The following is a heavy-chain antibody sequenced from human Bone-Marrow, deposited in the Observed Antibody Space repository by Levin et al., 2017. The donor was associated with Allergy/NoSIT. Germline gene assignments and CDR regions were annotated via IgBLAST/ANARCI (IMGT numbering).Heavy chain of an antibody. CDR2: IFYTGTT. D-gene: IGHD3-3*01. CDR1: GGSMYNHY. V-gene: IGHV4-59*11. CDR3: ARGWRHDFWSGYPHLDL. Sequence: MPSETLSLMCTVSGGSMYNHYWSWVRQPPGKGLEWIGHIFYTGTTNYNPSFKSRATISKGTSDNQFYLSLISVTAADTAVYYCARGWRHDFWSGYPHLDLWGRGTLVAVSS. J-gene: IGHJ2*01.